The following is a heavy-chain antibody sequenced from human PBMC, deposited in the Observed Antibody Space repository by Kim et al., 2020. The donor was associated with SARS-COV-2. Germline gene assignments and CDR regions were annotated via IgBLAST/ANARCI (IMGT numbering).Heavy chain of an antibody. CDR2: IDPSDSYT. V-gene: IGHV5-10-1*01. J-gene: IGHJ4*01. Sequence: GESLKISCKGSGYSFTSYWISWVRQMPGKGLEWMGRIDPSDSYTNYSPSFQGHVTISADKSISTAYLQWSSLKASDNAMYYCERHEFTMVRGVTLRFDYWGHGTLVTVSS. CDR3: ERHEFTMVRGVTLRFDY. CDR1: GYSFTSYW. D-gene: IGHD3-10*01.